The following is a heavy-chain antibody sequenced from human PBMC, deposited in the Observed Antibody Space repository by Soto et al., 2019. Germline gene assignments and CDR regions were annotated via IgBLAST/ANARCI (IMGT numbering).Heavy chain of an antibody. J-gene: IGHJ4*02. CDR2: INHSGST. D-gene: IGHD3-22*01. V-gene: IGHV4-34*01. CDR3: ARGTTDDYDSSGYS. Sequence: SETLSLTCAVYGGSFSGYYWCWIRPPQGKGPEWIGEINHSGSTNYNPSLKSRVTISVDTSKNQFSLKLSSVTAADTAVYYCARGTTDDYDSSGYSWGQGTLVTVSS. CDR1: GGSFSGYY.